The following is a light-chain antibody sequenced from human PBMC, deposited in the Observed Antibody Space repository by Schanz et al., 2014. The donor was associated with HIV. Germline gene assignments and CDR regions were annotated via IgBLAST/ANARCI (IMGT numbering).Light chain of an antibody. V-gene: IGLV7-46*01. Sequence: QAVVTQEPSLTVSPGGTVTLTCGASTGAVTNNHYPYWFQQKPGQVPRTLLYDTDHKMSWTPARFSGSLLGDKAVLTLSGAQPDDEADYYCLLSLGGGRVFGGGTKLTVL. CDR3: LLSLGGGRV. CDR2: DTD. CDR1: TGAVTNNHY. J-gene: IGLJ3*02.